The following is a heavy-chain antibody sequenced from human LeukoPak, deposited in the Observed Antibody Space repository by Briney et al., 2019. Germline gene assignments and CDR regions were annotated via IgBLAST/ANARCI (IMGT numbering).Heavy chain of an antibody. V-gene: IGHV3-48*03. Sequence: GGSLRLSCVASGFTFSSYEMNWVRQAPGKGLKWVSYISSSGHSIHYADSMKGRSTISRDNAKNSLYLQMSSLRTEDTAVYYCAKAGSGFSIDLWGQGTLVSVSS. CDR2: ISSSGHSI. CDR3: AKAGSGFSIDL. D-gene: IGHD5-12*01. J-gene: IGHJ5*02. CDR1: GFTFSSYE.